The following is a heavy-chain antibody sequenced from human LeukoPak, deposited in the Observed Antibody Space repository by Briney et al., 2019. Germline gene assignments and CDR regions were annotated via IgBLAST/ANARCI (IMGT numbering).Heavy chain of an antibody. Sequence: SETLSLTCTVSGGSVNSGTYYWSWIRQPPGKGLEWIGNIYYSGSAYYNPSLKSRVTMSVDTSKNQFSLKLSSVTAADTAVYYCARVPGMAVGGFDYWGQGTLVTVSS. CDR3: ARVPGMAVGGFDY. CDR1: GGSVNSGTYY. J-gene: IGHJ4*02. V-gene: IGHV4-39*07. CDR2: IYYSGSA. D-gene: IGHD3-10*01.